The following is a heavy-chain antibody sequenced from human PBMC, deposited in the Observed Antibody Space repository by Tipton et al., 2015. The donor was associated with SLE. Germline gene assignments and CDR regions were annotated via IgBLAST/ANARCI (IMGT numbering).Heavy chain of an antibody. V-gene: IGHV4-59*11. CDR2: IYFTGST. CDR3: ARGISSGWTRYFQH. J-gene: IGHJ1*01. D-gene: IGHD6-19*01. Sequence: TLSLTCTVSGGSISSHYWSWIRQPPGKGLEWIGYIYFTGSTNYNPSLKSRVTISVDMSKNQFSLKLSSVTAADTAVYYCARGISSGWTRYFQHWGQGTLVTVSS. CDR1: GGSISSHY.